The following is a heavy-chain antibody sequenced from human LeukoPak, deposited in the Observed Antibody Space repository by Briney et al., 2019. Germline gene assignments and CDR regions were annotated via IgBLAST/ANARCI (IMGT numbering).Heavy chain of an antibody. D-gene: IGHD4-23*01. CDR2: IDPSDSYT. V-gene: IGHV5-10-1*01. J-gene: IGHJ5*02. CDR3: ARHPYGGANWFDP. CDR1: GYSFPSYW. Sequence: GESLKISCKVSGYSFPSYWITWVRQVPGKGLEWMGRIDPSDSYTNYSPSFQGHVTISADKSISTAYLQWSSLKASDTAMYYCARHPYGGANWFDPWGQGTLVTVSS.